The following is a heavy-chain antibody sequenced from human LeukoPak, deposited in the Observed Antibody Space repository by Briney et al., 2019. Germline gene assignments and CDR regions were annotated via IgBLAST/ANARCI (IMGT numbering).Heavy chain of an antibody. CDR3: AKSNGYGLIDI. CDR2: IYTSGST. J-gene: IGHJ3*02. V-gene: IGHV4-4*07. CDR1: GGSISYFY. Sequence: TSETLSLTCTVSGGSISYFYWSWIRQPAGKGLEWIGRIYTSGSTNYNPSLKSRVTMSVDTSKNQFSLKLSSVTAADTAVYYCAKSNGYGLIDIWGQGTMVTVSS. D-gene: IGHD3-10*01.